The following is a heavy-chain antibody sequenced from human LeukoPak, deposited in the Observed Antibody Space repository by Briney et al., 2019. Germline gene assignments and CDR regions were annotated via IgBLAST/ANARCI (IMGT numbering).Heavy chain of an antibody. J-gene: IGHJ4*02. CDR1: GGSISSCY. D-gene: IGHD3-3*01. CDR2: IYYSGST. V-gene: IGHV4-59*01. CDR3: ARSYYDFWSGYYNLFDY. Sequence: SETLSLTCTVSGGSISSCYWSWIRQPPGKGLEWIGYIYYSGSTNYNPSLKSRVTISVDTSKNQFSLKLSSVTAADTAVYYCARSYYDFWSGYYNLFDYWGQGTLVTVSS.